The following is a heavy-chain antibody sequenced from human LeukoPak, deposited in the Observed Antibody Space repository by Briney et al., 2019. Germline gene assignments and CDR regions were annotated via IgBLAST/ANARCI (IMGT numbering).Heavy chain of an antibody. D-gene: IGHD6-19*01. Sequence: PGGCLRLSCAASGFTFSSYSMNWVRQAPGKGLEWVSSISSSSSYIYYADSVKGRFTISRDNAKNSLYLQMNSLIAADTAVYYRARGVGSSGRYGGGYFDYWGQGTLVTVSS. V-gene: IGHV3-21*01. CDR1: GFTFSSYS. CDR3: ARGVGSSGRYGGGYFDY. J-gene: IGHJ4*02. CDR2: ISSSSSYI.